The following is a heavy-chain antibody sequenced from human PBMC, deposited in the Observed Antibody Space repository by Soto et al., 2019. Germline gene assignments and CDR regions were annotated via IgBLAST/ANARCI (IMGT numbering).Heavy chain of an antibody. J-gene: IGHJ3*02. Sequence: GESLKISCAASGFTFSSYAMSWVRQAPGKGLEWVSVISGSDDSTYYADSVKGRFTFSRDNSKNTLYLQMNSLRAEDTAVYYCAKTANGWFSAFDIWGQGTMVTVSS. CDR2: ISGSDDST. CDR1: GFTFSSYA. V-gene: IGHV3-23*01. D-gene: IGHD6-19*01. CDR3: AKTANGWFSAFDI.